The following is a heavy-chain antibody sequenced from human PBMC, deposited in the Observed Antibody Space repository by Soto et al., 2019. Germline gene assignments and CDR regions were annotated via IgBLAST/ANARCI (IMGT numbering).Heavy chain of an antibody. CDR1: GGSISSSSYY. CDR3: ARGLYDSSGYYGSWFDP. CDR2: IYYSGST. D-gene: IGHD3-22*01. Sequence: SETLSLTCTVSGGSISSSSYYWGWIRQPPGKGLEWIGSIYYSGSTYYNPSLKSRVTISVDTSKNQFSLKLSSVTAADTAVYYCARGLYDSSGYYGSWFDPWGQGTLVTVSS. V-gene: IGHV4-39*07. J-gene: IGHJ5*02.